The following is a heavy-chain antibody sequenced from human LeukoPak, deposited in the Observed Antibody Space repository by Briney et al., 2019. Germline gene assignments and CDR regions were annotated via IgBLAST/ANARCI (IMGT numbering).Heavy chain of an antibody. V-gene: IGHV1-18*01. CDR2: ISAYNGNT. D-gene: IGHD6-13*01. Sequence: ASVKVSCKASGYTFTSYGISWVRQAPGQGLEWMGWISAYNGNTNYAQKLQDRVTMTTDTSTSTAYMELRSLRSDDTAVYYCAREIPAAGTAAFDYWGQGTLVTVSS. J-gene: IGHJ4*02. CDR3: AREIPAAGTAAFDY. CDR1: GYTFTSYG.